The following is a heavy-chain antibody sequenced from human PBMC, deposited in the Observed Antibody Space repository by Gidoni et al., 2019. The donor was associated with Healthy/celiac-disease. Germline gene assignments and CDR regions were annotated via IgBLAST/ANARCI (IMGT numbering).Heavy chain of an antibody. CDR2: ISYDGSNK. Sequence: QVQLVESGGGVVQPGRSLRLSCAASGFTFSSYAMHWVRQAPGKGLEWVAVISYDGSNKYYADSVKGRFTISRDNSKNTLYLQMNSLRAEDTAVYYCAREGENLDYWGQGTLVTVSS. D-gene: IGHD3-10*01. J-gene: IGHJ4*02. CDR3: AREGENLDY. V-gene: IGHV3-30*04. CDR1: GFTFSSYA.